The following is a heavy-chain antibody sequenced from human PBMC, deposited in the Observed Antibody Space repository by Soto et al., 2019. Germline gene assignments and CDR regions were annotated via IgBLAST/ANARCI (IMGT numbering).Heavy chain of an antibody. CDR2: MNPNSGNT. J-gene: IGHJ3*02. CDR1: GYTFTSYD. CDR3: ARVRLYYDFWSGYLNDAFDI. Sequence: ASVKVSCKASGYTFTSYDINWVRQATGQGLEWMGWMNPNSGNTGYAQKFQGRVTMTRNTSISTAYMELSSLRSEDTAVYYCARVRLYYDFWSGYLNDAFDILGQGTMVTVSS. V-gene: IGHV1-8*01. D-gene: IGHD3-3*01.